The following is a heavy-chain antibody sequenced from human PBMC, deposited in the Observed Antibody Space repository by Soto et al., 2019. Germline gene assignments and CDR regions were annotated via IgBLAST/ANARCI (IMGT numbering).Heavy chain of an antibody. CDR2: IRNKANSYAT. D-gene: IGHD2-15*01. CDR1: GFTFSGSS. J-gene: IGHJ4*02. CDR3: ISHSPEDMIRT. Sequence: VSLRLSCAASGFTFSGSSVHWVRQASGKGLEWVGRIRNKANSYATAYAASVRGRFTISRDDSKNTAFLQMNSLNTEDTAVYYCISHSPEDMIRTWGQGTLVTVSS. V-gene: IGHV3-73*01.